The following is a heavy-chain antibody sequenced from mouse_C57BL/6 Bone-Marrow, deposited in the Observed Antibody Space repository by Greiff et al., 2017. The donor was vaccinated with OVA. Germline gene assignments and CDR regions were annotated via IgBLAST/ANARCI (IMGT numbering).Heavy chain of an antibody. Sequence: VQLQQSGPELVKPGASVKISCKASGYTFTDYYMNWVKQSHGKSLEWIGDINPNNGGTSYNQKFKGKATLTVDKSSSTAYMELRSLTSEDSAVYYCALVVARVDYWGQGTTLTVSS. V-gene: IGHV1-26*01. CDR2: INPNNGGT. CDR3: ALVVARVDY. J-gene: IGHJ2*01. CDR1: GYTFTDYY. D-gene: IGHD1-1*01.